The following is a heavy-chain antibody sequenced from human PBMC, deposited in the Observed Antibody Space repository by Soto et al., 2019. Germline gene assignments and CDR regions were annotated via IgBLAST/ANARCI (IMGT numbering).Heavy chain of an antibody. V-gene: IGHV3-73*01. CDR3: ARDCGGDCRDFDY. J-gene: IGHJ4*02. CDR2: IRSKANSYAT. Sequence: EVQLVESGGGLVQPGGSLKLSCAASGFTFSGSAMHWVRQASGKGLEWVGRIRSKANSYATAYAASVKGRFTISRDDSKNTLYLQMNSLTAEDTAVYYCARDCGGDCRDFDYWGQGTLVTVSS. D-gene: IGHD2-21*02. CDR1: GFTFSGSA.